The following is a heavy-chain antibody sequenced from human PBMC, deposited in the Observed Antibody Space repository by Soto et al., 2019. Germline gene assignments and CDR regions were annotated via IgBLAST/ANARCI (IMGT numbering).Heavy chain of an antibody. J-gene: IGHJ4*02. CDR1: GFTFSSYG. V-gene: IGHV3-33*01. Sequence: QVQLVESGGGVVQPGRSLRLSCAASGFTFSSYGMHWVRQAPGKGLEWVAVIWYDGSNKYYADSVKGRFTISRDNSKNTLYLQMNSLRAEDTAVYYCARGDLSSTIFGVVSSPFDYWGQGTLVTVSS. CDR3: ARGDLSSTIFGVVSSPFDY. CDR2: IWYDGSNK. D-gene: IGHD3-3*01.